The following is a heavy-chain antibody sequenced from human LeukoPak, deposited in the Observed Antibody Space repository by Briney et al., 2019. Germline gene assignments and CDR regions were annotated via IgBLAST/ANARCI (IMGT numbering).Heavy chain of an antibody. CDR2: ISSSGGTI. CDR1: GFTFSSYE. V-gene: IGHV3-48*03. D-gene: IGHD3-22*01. Sequence: PGGSLRLSCAAFGFTFSSYEMNWVRQAPGKGLEWVSYISSSGGTIDYADSVKGRFTISRDNAKNSLYLQMNSLRAEDTAVYYCAREVDSSGFYYFDYWGQGTLVTVSS. CDR3: AREVDSSGFYYFDY. J-gene: IGHJ4*02.